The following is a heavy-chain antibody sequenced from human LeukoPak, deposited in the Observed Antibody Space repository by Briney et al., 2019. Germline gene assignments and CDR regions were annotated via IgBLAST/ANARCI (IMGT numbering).Heavy chain of an antibody. CDR2: ISAYNGNT. Sequence: ASVKVSFKASGYTFTSYGISWVRQAPGQGLEWMGWISAYNGNTNYAQKLQGRVTMTTDTSTSTAYMELRSLRSDDTAVYYCATSRKLGYCSGGSCYKQSFDYWGQGTLVTVSS. CDR1: GYTFTSYG. CDR3: ATSRKLGYCSGGSCYKQSFDY. D-gene: IGHD2-15*01. V-gene: IGHV1-18*01. J-gene: IGHJ4*02.